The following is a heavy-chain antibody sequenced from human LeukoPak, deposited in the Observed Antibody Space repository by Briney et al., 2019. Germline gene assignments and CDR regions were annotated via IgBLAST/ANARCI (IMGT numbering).Heavy chain of an antibody. D-gene: IGHD3-3*01. CDR3: ASPEWLPDSIDI. CDR1: GGSISSYY. J-gene: IGHJ3*02. Sequence: SETLSLTCTVSGGSISSYYWSWIRQPPGKGLEWIGYIYYSGSTNYNPSLKSRVTISVDTSKNQFSLKLSSVTAADTAVYYCASPEWLPDSIDIWGQGTMVTVSS. CDR2: IYYSGST. V-gene: IGHV4-59*01.